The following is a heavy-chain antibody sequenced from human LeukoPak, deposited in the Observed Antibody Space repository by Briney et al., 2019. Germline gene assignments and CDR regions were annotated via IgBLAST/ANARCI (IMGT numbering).Heavy chain of an antibody. CDR1: GFTFSDYY. Sequence: GGSLRPSCAASGFTFSDYYMSWIRQAPGKGLEWVSYISSSGTTIYYADSVKGRFTISRDNAKNSLFLQMNSLRAEDTAVYYCARGNYGDYEAEFDYWGQGALVTVSS. V-gene: IGHV3-11*01. D-gene: IGHD4-17*01. CDR2: ISSSGTTI. CDR3: ARGNYGDYEAEFDY. J-gene: IGHJ4*02.